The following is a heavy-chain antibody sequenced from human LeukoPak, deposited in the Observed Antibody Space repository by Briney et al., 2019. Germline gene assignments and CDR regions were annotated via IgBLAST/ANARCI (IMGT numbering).Heavy chain of an antibody. CDR3: ARSNYDFWSGYRSIWFDP. D-gene: IGHD3-3*01. CDR1: GGSFSGYY. J-gene: IGHJ5*02. Sequence: SETPSLTCAVYGGSFSGYYWSWIRQPPGKGLEWIGEINHSGSTNYNPSLKSRVTISVDTSKNQFSLKLSSVTAADTAVYYCARSNYDFWSGYRSIWFDPWGQGTLVTVSS. V-gene: IGHV4-34*01. CDR2: INHSGST.